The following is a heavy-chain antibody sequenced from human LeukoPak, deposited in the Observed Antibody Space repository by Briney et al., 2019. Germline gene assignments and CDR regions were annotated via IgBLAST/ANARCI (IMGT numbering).Heavy chain of an antibody. J-gene: IGHJ5*02. V-gene: IGHV3-7*03. CDR3: ARGPITMVRGVPAA. CDR1: GFTFSSYW. Sequence: PGGSLRLSCAASGFTFSSYWMSWVRQAPGKGLEWVANIKQDGSEKYYVDSVKGRFTISRDNAKNSLYLQMNSLRAEDTAVYYCARGPITMVRGVPAAWGQGTPVTVSS. CDR2: IKQDGSEK. D-gene: IGHD3-10*01.